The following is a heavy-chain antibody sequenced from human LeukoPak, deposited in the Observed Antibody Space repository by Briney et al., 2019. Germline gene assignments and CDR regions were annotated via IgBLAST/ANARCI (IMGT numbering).Heavy chain of an antibody. V-gene: IGHV3-33*01. CDR2: IWYDGSNK. CDR3: ARTYYDFWSGYSPSYYYYGMDV. J-gene: IGHJ6*02. CDR1: GCTFSSYG. D-gene: IGHD3-3*01. Sequence: PGGSLRLSCAASGCTFSSYGMHWVRQAPGKGLEWVAVIWYDGSNKYYADSVKGRFTISRDNSKNTLYLQMNSLRAEDTAVYYCARTYYDFWSGYSPSYYYYGMDVWGQGTTVTVSS.